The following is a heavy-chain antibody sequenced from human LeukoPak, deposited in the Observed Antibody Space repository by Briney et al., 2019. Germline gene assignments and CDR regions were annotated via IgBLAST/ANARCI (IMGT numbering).Heavy chain of an antibody. CDR1: GFTFSSYW. CDR3: ARVRYNWKLEGWFDP. CDR2: IKQDGSEK. J-gene: IGHJ5*02. V-gene: IGHV3-7*01. D-gene: IGHD1-20*01. Sequence: GGSLRLSCAASGFTFSSYWMSWVRQAPGKGLEGVADIKQDGSEKYYVDSVKGRFTISRDNAKNSLYLQMNSLRAEDTAVYYCARVRYNWKLEGWFDPWGQGTLVTVSS.